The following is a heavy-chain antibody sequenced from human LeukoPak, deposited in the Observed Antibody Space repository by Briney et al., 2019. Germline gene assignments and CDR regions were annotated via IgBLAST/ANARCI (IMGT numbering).Heavy chain of an antibody. Sequence: GGSLRLSCAASGFTFSNYAMSWVRQAPGKGLEWVSGINWNGGSTGYADSVKGRFTISRDNAKNSLYLQMNSLRAEDTALYYCARETLKAAATDFDYWGQGTLVTVSS. CDR1: GFTFSNYA. J-gene: IGHJ4*02. CDR3: ARETLKAAATDFDY. CDR2: INWNGGST. V-gene: IGHV3-20*04. D-gene: IGHD6-13*01.